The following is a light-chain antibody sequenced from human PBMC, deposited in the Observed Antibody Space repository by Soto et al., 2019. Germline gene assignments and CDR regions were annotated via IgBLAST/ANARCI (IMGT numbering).Light chain of an antibody. J-gene: IGKJ4*01. V-gene: IGKV1-9*01. CDR2: VTS. CDR1: QGISSY. CDR3: QQLNSYPHT. Sequence: DIQLTQSPCFLSASVGDRVTITCRASQGISSYLAWYQQKPGNAPKLLIYVTSTLQTGVPSRFSGSGSGTEFTLTISSLQPEDFATYYCQQLNSYPHTFGGGTKVEIK.